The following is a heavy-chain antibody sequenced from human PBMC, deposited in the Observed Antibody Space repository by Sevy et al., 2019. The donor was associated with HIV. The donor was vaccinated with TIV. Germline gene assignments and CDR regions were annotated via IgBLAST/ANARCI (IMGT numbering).Heavy chain of an antibody. D-gene: IGHD3-3*01. CDR3: ARGSSGGITIFGVAMGP. J-gene: IGHJ5*02. CDR1: GYTFTSYG. CDR2: ISAYNGNT. Sequence: ASVKVSCKASGYTFTSYGISWVRQAPGQGLELMGWISAYNGNTNYAQKLQGRVTMTTDTSTSTAYMELRSLRSDDTAVYYCARGSSGGITIFGVAMGPWGQGTLVTVSS. V-gene: IGHV1-18*01.